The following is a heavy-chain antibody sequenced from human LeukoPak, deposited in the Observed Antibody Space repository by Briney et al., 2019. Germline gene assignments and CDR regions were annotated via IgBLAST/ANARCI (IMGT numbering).Heavy chain of an antibody. Sequence: GGSLRLSCAASGFTFSSYWMSWVRQAPGKGLEWVANIKQDGSEKYYVDSVKGRFTISRDNAKNSLYLQMNSLRAEDTAVYYCARDSTGWFYYYYGMDVWGQGTTVTVSS. V-gene: IGHV3-7*03. D-gene: IGHD6-19*01. CDR2: IKQDGSEK. CDR1: GFTFSSYW. CDR3: ARDSTGWFYYYYGMDV. J-gene: IGHJ6*02.